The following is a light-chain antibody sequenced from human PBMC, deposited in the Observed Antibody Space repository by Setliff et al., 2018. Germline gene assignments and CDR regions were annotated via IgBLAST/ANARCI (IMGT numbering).Light chain of an antibody. V-gene: IGLV2-23*02. Sequence: QSALTQPASVSGSPGQSITISCTGTSSDVGAYNLVAWYQHHPGKVPKLMIYEVNKRPSGVSTRFSGSKSGNTASLTISGLQAEDEADHYCCSYAGRGTGVFGTGTQLTVL. CDR1: SSDVGAYNL. CDR3: CSYAGRGTGV. J-gene: IGLJ1*01. CDR2: EVN.